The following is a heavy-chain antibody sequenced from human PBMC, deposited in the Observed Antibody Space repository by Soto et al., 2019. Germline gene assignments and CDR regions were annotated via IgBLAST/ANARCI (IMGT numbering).Heavy chain of an antibody. D-gene: IGHD6-13*01. Sequence: SETLSLTCAVSGYSISSGYYWGWIRQPPGKGLEWIGSIYHSGSTYYNPSLKSRVTISVDTSKNQFSLKLSSVTAADTAVYYCARDIAAPPSVDYWGQGTLVTV. CDR2: IYHSGST. J-gene: IGHJ4*02. V-gene: IGHV4-38-2*02. CDR1: GYSISSGYY. CDR3: ARDIAAPPSVDY.